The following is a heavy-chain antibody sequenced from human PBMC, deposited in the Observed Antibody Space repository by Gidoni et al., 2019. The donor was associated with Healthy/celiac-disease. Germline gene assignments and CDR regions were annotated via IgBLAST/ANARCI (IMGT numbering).Heavy chain of an antibody. CDR3: ARALRSGYFYFDY. V-gene: IGHV3-23*01. Sequence: EVQLLESGGGLVQPGGSLRLSCAASGFTFSSYAMSWVRQAPGKGLEWVSAISGSGGSTYYADSVKGRFTISRDNSKNTLYLQMSSLRAEDTAIYYCARALRSGYFYFDYWGQGTLVTVSS. CDR2: ISGSGGST. J-gene: IGHJ4*02. D-gene: IGHD3-3*01. CDR1: GFTFSSYA.